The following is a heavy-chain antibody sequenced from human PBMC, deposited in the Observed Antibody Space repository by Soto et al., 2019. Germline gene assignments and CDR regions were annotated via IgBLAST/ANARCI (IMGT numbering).Heavy chain of an antibody. D-gene: IGHD3-9*01. Sequence: SETLSLTCAVYGGSFSGYYWSWVRQPPGKGLEWIGEINHSGSTNYNPSLKSRVTISVDTSKNQFSLKLSSVTAADTAVYYCARGANVLRYFDWLFHWGQGTLVTVSS. CDR2: INHSGST. CDR3: ARGANVLRYFDWLFH. J-gene: IGHJ5*02. CDR1: GGSFSGYY. V-gene: IGHV4-34*01.